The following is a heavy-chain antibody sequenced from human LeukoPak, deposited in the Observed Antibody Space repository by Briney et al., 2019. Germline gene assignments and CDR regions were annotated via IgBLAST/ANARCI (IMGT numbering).Heavy chain of an antibody. CDR1: GYTLTELS. D-gene: IGHD1-26*01. CDR2: FDPEDGET. J-gene: IGHJ4*02. V-gene: IGHV1-24*01. CDR3: ATAYLDYLSGSYSLDY. Sequence: ASVNVSCKVSGYTLTELSMHWVRQAPGKGLEWMGGFDPEDGETIYAQKYQGRVTMTEDTCTDTAYMELSSLRSEDTAVYYCATAYLDYLSGSYSLDYWGQGTLVTVSS.